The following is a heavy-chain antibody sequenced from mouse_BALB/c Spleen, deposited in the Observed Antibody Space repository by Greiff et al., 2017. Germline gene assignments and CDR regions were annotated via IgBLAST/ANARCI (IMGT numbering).Heavy chain of an antibody. CDR2: IDPANGNT. V-gene: IGHV14-3*02. CDR1: GFNIKDTY. J-gene: IGHJ3*01. CDR3: ARGATMFTGFAY. Sequence: VQLQQSGAELVKPGASVKLSCTASGFNIKDTYMHWVKQRPEQGLEWIGRIDPANGNTKYDPKFQGKATITADTSSNTAYLQLSSLTSEDTAVYYCARGATMFTGFAYWGQGTLVTVSA. D-gene: IGHD2-2*01.